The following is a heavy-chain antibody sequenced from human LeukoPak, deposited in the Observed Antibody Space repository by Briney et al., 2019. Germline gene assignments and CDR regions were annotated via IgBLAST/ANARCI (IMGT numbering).Heavy chain of an antibody. Sequence: GGSLRLSCAASGFTVSDNYMTWVRQAPGKRLDWVSLISSGGTTYSADSVKGRFTIPRDNSKNTLYLHMNSLRGEDTAVYYCARVRSDNNGWYNIDYWGQGALITVSS. CDR2: ISSGGTT. J-gene: IGHJ4*02. V-gene: IGHV3-53*01. CDR3: ARVRSDNNGWYNIDY. CDR1: GFTVSDNY. D-gene: IGHD6-19*01.